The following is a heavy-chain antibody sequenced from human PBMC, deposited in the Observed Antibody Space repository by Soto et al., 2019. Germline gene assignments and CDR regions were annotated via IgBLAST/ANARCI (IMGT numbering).Heavy chain of an antibody. CDR3: AVTNYYDILTPWFDP. Sequence: SETLSLTCTVSGGSISSSSYYWGWIRQPPGKGLEWIGSIYYSGSTYYNPSLKSRVTISVDTSKNQFSLKLSSVTAADSAVYYCAVTNYYDILTPWFDPWGQGTLVTVS. CDR1: GGSISSSSYY. D-gene: IGHD3-9*01. J-gene: IGHJ5*02. CDR2: IYYSGST. V-gene: IGHV4-39*01.